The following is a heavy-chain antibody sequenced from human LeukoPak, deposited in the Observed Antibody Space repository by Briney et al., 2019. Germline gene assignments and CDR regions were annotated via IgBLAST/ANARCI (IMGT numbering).Heavy chain of an antibody. V-gene: IGHV3-23*01. CDR1: GFTFSSYA. Sequence: SGGSLRLSCAASGFTFSSYAMSWVRQAPGKGLEWVSAISGSGGSTYYADSVKGRFTISRDNSKNTLYLQMNSLRAEDMALYYCAKDIRSGGSSYYYYYMDVWGKGTTVTVSS. D-gene: IGHD2-15*01. J-gene: IGHJ6*03. CDR3: AKDIRSGGSSYYYYYMDV. CDR2: ISGSGGST.